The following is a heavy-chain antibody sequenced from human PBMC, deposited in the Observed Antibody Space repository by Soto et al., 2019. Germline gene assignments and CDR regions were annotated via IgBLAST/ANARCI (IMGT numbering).Heavy chain of an antibody. CDR1: GGTFSSYA. CDR2: IIPIFGTV. V-gene: IGHV1-69*13. D-gene: IGHD6-6*01. Sequence: LVKVSCKASGGTFSSYAISWVRQAPGQGLEWMGGIIPIFGTVNYAQKFQGRVTITADESTSTAYMELSSLRSEDTAVYYCARDFQYSSSSTYDYWGQGTLVTVSS. CDR3: ARDFQYSSSSTYDY. J-gene: IGHJ4*02.